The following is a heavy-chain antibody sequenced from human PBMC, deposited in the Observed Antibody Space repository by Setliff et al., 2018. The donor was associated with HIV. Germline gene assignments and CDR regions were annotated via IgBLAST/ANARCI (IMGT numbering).Heavy chain of an antibody. CDR2: ISVDGSGK. V-gene: IGHV3-30*01. D-gene: IGHD3-22*01. CDR1: GFTFSDSV. CDR3: AREGGSSGYCGYFDY. Sequence: GESLKISCTASGFTFSDSVMHWVRQPPGKGLEWVAAISVDGSGKFYADSVKGRFTISRDNSRNTLYLQMNSLRYEDTAVYYCAREGGSSGYCGYFDYWGQGTLVTVSS. J-gene: IGHJ4*02.